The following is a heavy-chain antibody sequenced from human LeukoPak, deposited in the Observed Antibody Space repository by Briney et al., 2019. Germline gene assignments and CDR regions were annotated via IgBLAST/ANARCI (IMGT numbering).Heavy chain of an antibody. Sequence: GESLKISCKGSGYSFTTYWIGWVRQMPGKGLEWMGIICPGDSDTRYSPFFQGQVTISADKSISTAYLQWGSLKASDTAMYYCARHLGYCSSTSCYIGMYWGQGTLVTVSS. CDR2: ICPGDSDT. CDR1: GYSFTTYW. J-gene: IGHJ4*02. V-gene: IGHV5-51*01. D-gene: IGHD2-2*02. CDR3: ARHLGYCSSTSCYIGMY.